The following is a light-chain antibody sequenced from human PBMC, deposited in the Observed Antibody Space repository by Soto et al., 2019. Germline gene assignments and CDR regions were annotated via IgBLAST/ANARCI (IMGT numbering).Light chain of an antibody. CDR3: SSYAGSNVV. J-gene: IGLJ2*01. V-gene: IGLV2-8*01. Sequence: QSVLTQPPSASGSPGRSVTISCTGSSRDIGGYDYVSWYQQHPGKAPKLIIYEVTERPSGVPDRFSGSKSGNTASLTVSGLQAEDEADYFCSSYAGSNVVFGGGTKVTVL. CDR1: SRDIGGYDY. CDR2: EVT.